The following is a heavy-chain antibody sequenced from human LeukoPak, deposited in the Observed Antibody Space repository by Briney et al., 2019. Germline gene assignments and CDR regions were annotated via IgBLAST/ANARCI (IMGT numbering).Heavy chain of an antibody. CDR3: ARLDCSSTSCSPYYYYYMDV. CDR2: IYYSGST. CDR1: GGSISSSSYY. J-gene: IGHJ6*03. V-gene: IGHV4-39*01. D-gene: IGHD2-2*01. Sequence: SETLSLTCTVSGGSISSSSYYWGWIRQPPGKGLEWIGSIYYSGSTYYNPSLKSRVTISVDTSKNQFSLKLSSVTAADTAVYYCARLDCSSTSCSPYYYYYMDVWGKGTTVTVSS.